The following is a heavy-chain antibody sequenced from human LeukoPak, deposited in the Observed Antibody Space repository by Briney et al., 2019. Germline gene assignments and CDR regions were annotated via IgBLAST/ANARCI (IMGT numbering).Heavy chain of an antibody. D-gene: IGHD3-22*01. CDR2: ISGSGGRT. CDR3: ARDDSSGYFDY. V-gene: IGHV3-23*01. J-gene: IGHJ4*02. CDR1: GFSFSSCA. Sequence: GGSLRLSCAASGFSFSSCAMSWVRQAPGKGLEWVSAISGSGGRTYYADSVKGRFTISRDNAKNSLYLQMNSLRAEDTAVYYCARDDSSGYFDYWGQGTLVTVSS.